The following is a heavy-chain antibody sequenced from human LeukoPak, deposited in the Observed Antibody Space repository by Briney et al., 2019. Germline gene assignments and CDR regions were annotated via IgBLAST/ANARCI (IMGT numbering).Heavy chain of an antibody. CDR2: IYYSGST. V-gene: IGHV4-59*08. CDR1: GGSMSPYH. D-gene: IGHD6-19*01. J-gene: IGHJ4*02. CDR3: ARAVSGRFDY. Sequence: SETLSLTRTVSGGSMSPYHWGWIRQPPGKGLEWTGYIYYSGSTNYNPSLKSRVTISVDTSKNQFSLKLSSVTAADTAIYYCARAVSGRFDYWGQGTLVTVSS.